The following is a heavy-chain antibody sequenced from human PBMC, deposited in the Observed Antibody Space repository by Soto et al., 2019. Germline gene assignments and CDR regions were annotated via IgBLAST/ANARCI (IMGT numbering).Heavy chain of an antibody. D-gene: IGHD2-15*01. CDR2: INHSGST. J-gene: IGHJ4*02. CDR3: ARRYCSDSYCSYFDY. V-gene: IGHV4-34*01. CDR1: GGSFSGYY. Sequence: PSETLSLTCAVYGGSFSGYYWSWIRQPPGKGLEWIGEINHSGSTSYNPSLNSRVTTSVDTSKNQFSLRLSSVTAADTAIYYCARRYCSDSYCSYFDYWGRGTLVT.